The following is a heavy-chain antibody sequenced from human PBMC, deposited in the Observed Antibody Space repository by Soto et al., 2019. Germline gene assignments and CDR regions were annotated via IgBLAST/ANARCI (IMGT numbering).Heavy chain of an antibody. CDR1: GFTVSSNY. V-gene: IGHV3-66*01. J-gene: IGHJ6*03. D-gene: IGHD2-21*01. Sequence: GCSLRLSCAASGFTVSSNYMSWVLQAPGKGLEWVSVIYSGGSTYYADSVKGRFTISRDNSKNTLYLQMNSLRAEGTAVYYCARAGERPYYYYYYMDVWGKGTTVTVPS. CDR3: ARAGERPYYYYYYMDV. CDR2: IYSGGST.